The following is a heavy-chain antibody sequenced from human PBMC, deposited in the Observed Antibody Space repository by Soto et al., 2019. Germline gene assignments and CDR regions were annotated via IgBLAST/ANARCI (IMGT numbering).Heavy chain of an antibody. CDR2: IDPSDSQT. CDR1: GYSFAGYW. Sequence: GESLKISCKGSGYSFAGYWITWVRQKPGKGLEWMGRIDPSDSQTYYSPSFRGHVTISATKSITTVFLQWSSLRASDTAMYYCARQIYGSDTGPNFQYYFDSWGQGTPVTVSS. V-gene: IGHV5-10-1*01. D-gene: IGHD5-18*01. CDR3: ARQIYGSDTGPNFQYYFDS. J-gene: IGHJ4*02.